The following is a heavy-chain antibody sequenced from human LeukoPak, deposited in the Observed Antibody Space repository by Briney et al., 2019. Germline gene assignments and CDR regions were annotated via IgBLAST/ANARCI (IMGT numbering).Heavy chain of an antibody. J-gene: IGHJ4*02. CDR2: ISGSGGST. CDR1: GFTFSSYA. CDR3: ARVRGAGGDYFFDY. Sequence: PGGSLRLSCAASGFTFSSYAMSWVRQAPGKGLEWVSAISGSGGSTYYADSVKGRFTISRDNSKNTLYLQMNSLRAEDTAVYYCARVRGAGGDYFFDYWGQGTLVTVSS. V-gene: IGHV3-23*01. D-gene: IGHD4-17*01.